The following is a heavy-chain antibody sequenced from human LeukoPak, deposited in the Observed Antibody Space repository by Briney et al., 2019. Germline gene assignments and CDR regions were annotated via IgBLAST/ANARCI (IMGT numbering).Heavy chain of an antibody. CDR3: VSNVRELSYSSGWYAGGYFDY. Sequence: SETLSLTCAVSGGSISSSNWWSWVRQPPGKGLEWIGEIYHSGSTNYNPSLKSRVTISVDKSKNQFSLKLSSVTAADTAVYYCVSNVRELSYSSGWYAGGYFDYWGQGTLVTVSS. V-gene: IGHV4-4*02. CDR1: GGSISSSNW. J-gene: IGHJ4*02. D-gene: IGHD6-19*01. CDR2: IYHSGST.